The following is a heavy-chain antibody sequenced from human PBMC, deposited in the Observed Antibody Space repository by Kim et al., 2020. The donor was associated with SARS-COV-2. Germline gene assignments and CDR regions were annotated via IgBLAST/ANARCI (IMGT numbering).Heavy chain of an antibody. D-gene: IGHD3-22*01. J-gene: IGHJ4*02. CDR3: AKDRISYFDSSGSADY. Sequence: VKGRFTISRDNSKNTLYLQMNSLRAEDTAVYYCAKDRISYFDSSGSADYWGQGTLVTVSS. V-gene: IGHV3-23*01.